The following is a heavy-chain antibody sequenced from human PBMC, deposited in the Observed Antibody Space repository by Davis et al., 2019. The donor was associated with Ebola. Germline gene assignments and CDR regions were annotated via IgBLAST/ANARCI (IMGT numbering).Heavy chain of an antibody. CDR2: IYSGGST. V-gene: IGHV3-53*04. D-gene: IGHD3-10*01. Sequence: GESLKISCAASGFTVSSNYMSWVRQAPGKGLEWVSVIYSGGSTYYADSVKGRFTISRHNSKNTLYLQMNSLRAEDTAVYYCARDLMYYYGSGSTHYYYYGMDVWGQGTTVTVSS. CDR3: ARDLMYYYGSGSTHYYYYGMDV. J-gene: IGHJ6*02. CDR1: GFTVSSNY.